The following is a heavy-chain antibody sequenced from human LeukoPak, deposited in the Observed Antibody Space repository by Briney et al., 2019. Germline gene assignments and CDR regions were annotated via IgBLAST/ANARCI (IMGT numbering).Heavy chain of an antibody. J-gene: IGHJ3*02. Sequence: SETLSLTCTVSGGSISSGDYYWSRIRQSPGKGLEWIGYIYYTGSTYYNPSLKSRLTISVDTSKNQFSLKLNSVTAADTAVYYCARTYYFDSSGYIDSFDIWGQGTMVTVSS. V-gene: IGHV4-30-4*01. CDR2: IYYTGST. CDR1: GGSISSGDYY. CDR3: ARTYYFDSSGYIDSFDI. D-gene: IGHD3-22*01.